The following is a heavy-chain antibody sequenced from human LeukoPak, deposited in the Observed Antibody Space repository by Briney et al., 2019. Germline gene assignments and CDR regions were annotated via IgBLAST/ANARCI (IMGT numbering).Heavy chain of an antibody. Sequence: GGPLRLSCAASGFIFSNYAMSWVRQVPGGGLQWVSTISSRGDSTYDADSVKGRFTISRDNSRSSLYLQMNSVRAEDTGVYYCAKGPRPDITVAHTVENWGQGTLVTVSS. CDR2: ISSRGDST. J-gene: IGHJ4*02. D-gene: IGHD6-19*01. CDR1: GFIFSNYA. CDR3: AKGPRPDITVAHTVEN. V-gene: IGHV3-23*01.